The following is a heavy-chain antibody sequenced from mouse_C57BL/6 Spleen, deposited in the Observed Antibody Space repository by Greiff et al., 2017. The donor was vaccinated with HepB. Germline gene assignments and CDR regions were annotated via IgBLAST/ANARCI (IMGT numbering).Heavy chain of an antibody. CDR3: ARGLRRDWYFDV. J-gene: IGHJ1*03. V-gene: IGHV1-18*01. CDR2: INPNNGGT. D-gene: IGHD2-2*01. Sequence: EVQLQQSGPELVKPGASVKISCKASGYSFTDYNMNWVKQSNGKSLEWIGVINPNNGGTIYNQKFKGKATLTVDKSSSTAYMELRSLTSEDTAVYYCARGLRRDWYFDVWGTGTTVTVSS. CDR1: GYSFTDYN.